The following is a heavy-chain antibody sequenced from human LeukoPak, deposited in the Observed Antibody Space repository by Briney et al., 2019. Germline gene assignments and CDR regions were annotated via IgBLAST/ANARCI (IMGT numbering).Heavy chain of an antibody. J-gene: IGHJ4*02. Sequence: GSLRLSCAASGFTVSSNYMSWVRQAPGKGLEWVSVIYSGGSTYYADSVKGRFTISRDSSKNTVDLQMNSLRAEDTAVYYCARGHDYDSSVAYWGQGTLVTVSS. V-gene: IGHV3-66*01. CDR3: ARGHDYDSSVAY. D-gene: IGHD3-22*01. CDR1: GFTVSSNY. CDR2: IYSGGST.